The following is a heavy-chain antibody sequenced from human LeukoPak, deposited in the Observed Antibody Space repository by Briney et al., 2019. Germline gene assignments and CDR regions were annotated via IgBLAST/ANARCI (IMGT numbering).Heavy chain of an antibody. Sequence: PGGSLRLSCAASGSTFSSYAMHWVRQAPGKGLEWVAVISYDGSNKYYADSVKGRFTISRDNSKNTLYLQMNSLRAEDTAVYYCARGYSGYEADYWGQGTLVTVSS. CDR2: ISYDGSNK. V-gene: IGHV3-30-3*01. D-gene: IGHD5-12*01. CDR1: GSTFSSYA. CDR3: ARGYSGYEADY. J-gene: IGHJ4*02.